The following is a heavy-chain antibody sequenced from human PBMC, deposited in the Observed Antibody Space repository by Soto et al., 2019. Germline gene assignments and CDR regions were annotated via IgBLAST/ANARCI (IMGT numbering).Heavy chain of an antibody. V-gene: IGHV4-59*01. J-gene: IGHJ4*02. CDR1: GGSMIAYY. CDR3: ARVRGTAGMRYFDY. D-gene: IGHD6-13*01. CDR2: TYYSGST. Sequence: SETLSLTCTVSGGSMIAYYWNWMRQPPGKGLQWIGYTYYSGSTTYNPSLKSRVTISVDSSKNQFSLKLDSVTPADTAVYYCARVRGTAGMRYFDYWGPGTLVTVSS.